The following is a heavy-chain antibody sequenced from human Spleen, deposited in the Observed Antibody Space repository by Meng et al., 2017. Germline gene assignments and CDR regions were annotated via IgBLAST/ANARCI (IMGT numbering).Heavy chain of an antibody. CDR2: ISGSGGTT. D-gene: IGHD3-22*01. V-gene: IGHV3-23*01. Sequence: VQLTESGGGEVQPGRSLRLSCAASGFTFSSYAMSWVRQAPGKGLEWVSGISGSGGTTYYADSVKGRFTISRDNSKNTLYLQMNSLRAEDTAVYYCAKRDYYDSSYYFDYWGQGTLVTVSS. J-gene: IGHJ4*02. CDR3: AKRDYYDSSYYFDY. CDR1: GFTFSSYA.